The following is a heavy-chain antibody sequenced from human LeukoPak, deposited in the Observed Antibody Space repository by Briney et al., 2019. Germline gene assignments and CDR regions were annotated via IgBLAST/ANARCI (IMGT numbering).Heavy chain of an antibody. CDR3: AKDTIGYCSSTSCYGGIDY. Sequence: GGSLRLSCAASGFTFSSYGMHWVRQAPGKGLEWVAFIRYDGSNKYYADSVKGRFTISRDNSKNTLYLQMNSLRAEDTAVYYCAKDTIGYCSSTSCYGGIDYWGQGTLVTVSS. D-gene: IGHD2-2*01. J-gene: IGHJ4*02. CDR1: GFTFSSYG. V-gene: IGHV3-30*02. CDR2: IRYDGSNK.